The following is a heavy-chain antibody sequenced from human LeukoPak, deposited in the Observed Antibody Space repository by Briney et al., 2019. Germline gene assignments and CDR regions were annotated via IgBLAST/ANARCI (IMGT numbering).Heavy chain of an antibody. CDR1: GYTFTGYY. V-gene: IGHV1-2*02. J-gene: IGHJ4*02. D-gene: IGHD3-22*01. CDR2: INPNSGGT. Sequence: ASVKVSCKASGYTFTGYYMHWVRQAPGQGLEWMGWINPNSGGTNYAQKFQVRVTMTRDTSISTAYMELSRLRSDDTAVYYCARGYYDSSGYYYVGRYFDYWGQRTLVTVSS. CDR3: ARGYYDSSGYYYVGRYFDY.